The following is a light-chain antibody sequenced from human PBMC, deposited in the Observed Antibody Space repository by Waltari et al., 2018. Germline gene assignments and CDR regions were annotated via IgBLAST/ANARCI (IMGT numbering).Light chain of an antibody. V-gene: IGKV3-11*01. Sequence: EIVLTQYPATLSLSPGERATLSCRASQSVGSYLAWYQQKPGQAPRLLIYDASSRATGVPARFSGSGSGTEFTLTISSLEPEDFAVFYCQQRNIWPNTFGQGTKLEIK. J-gene: IGKJ2*01. CDR2: DAS. CDR1: QSVGSY. CDR3: QQRNIWPNT.